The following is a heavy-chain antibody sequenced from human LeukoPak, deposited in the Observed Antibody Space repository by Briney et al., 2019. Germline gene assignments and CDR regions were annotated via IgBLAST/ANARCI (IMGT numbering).Heavy chain of an antibody. CDR1: GFTFDDYA. J-gene: IGHJ6*02. CDR3: AKDLLNYIYGVDV. V-gene: IGHV3-9*01. Sequence: GGSLRLSCAASGFTFDDYAMHWVRHAPGKGLEWVSGISWNSGSIGYADSVKGRFTISRDNAKNSLYLQMNSLRAEDTALYFCAKDLLNYIYGVDVWGQGTTVTVSS. CDR2: ISWNSGSI.